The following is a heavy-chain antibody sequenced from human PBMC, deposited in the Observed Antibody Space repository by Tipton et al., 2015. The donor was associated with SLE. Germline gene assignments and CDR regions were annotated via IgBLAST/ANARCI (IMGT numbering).Heavy chain of an antibody. D-gene: IGHD4-23*01. CDR2: MYYSGST. Sequence: TLSLTCTVSGDSIISSSYYWGWIRQPPGKGLEWIGSMYYSGSTYYNPPLKSRVTISVDTSKNQFSLKLSSVTAADTAVYYCAREGAYYGGNSFDYWGQGSLVTVSS. CDR1: GDSIISSSYY. CDR3: AREGAYYGGNSFDY. V-gene: IGHV4-39*07. J-gene: IGHJ4*02.